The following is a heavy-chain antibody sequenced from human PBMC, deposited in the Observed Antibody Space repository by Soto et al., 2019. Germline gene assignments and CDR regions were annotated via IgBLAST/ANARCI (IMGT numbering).Heavy chain of an antibody. CDR2: IIRSGGST. Sequence: PGGSLRLSCAASGFTFSDYDMSWVRQAPGKGLEWVSAIIRSGGSTYYADSVKGRFTTSSDSSKTTVYLQMNGLRPDDTAVYYCASWHEREHAYDVWGQGTTVTVS. D-gene: IGHD1-1*01. J-gene: IGHJ3*01. CDR3: ASWHEREHAYDV. V-gene: IGHV3-23*01. CDR1: GFTFSDYD.